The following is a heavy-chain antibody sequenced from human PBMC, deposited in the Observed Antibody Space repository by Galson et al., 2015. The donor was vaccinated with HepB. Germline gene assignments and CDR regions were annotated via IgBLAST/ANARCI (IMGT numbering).Heavy chain of an antibody. Sequence: SLRLSCAASGFTFGDYAMSWVRQAPGKGLEWVGFIRSKAYGGTTEYAASVKGRFTISRDDSKSIAYLQMNSLKTEDTAVYYCTRVGRELLGYYFDYWGQGTLVTVSS. CDR3: TRVGRELLGYYFDY. V-gene: IGHV3-49*04. J-gene: IGHJ4*02. CDR1: GFTFGDYA. D-gene: IGHD1-26*01. CDR2: IRSKAYGGTT.